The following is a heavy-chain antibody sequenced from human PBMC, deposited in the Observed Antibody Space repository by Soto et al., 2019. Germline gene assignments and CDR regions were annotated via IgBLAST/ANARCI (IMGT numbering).Heavy chain of an antibody. CDR3: ASKRIAVRQKNAFDI. J-gene: IGHJ3*02. CDR2: IYPGDSDT. D-gene: IGHD6-6*01. CDR1: GYSFTSYW. Sequence: GESLKISCESSGYSFTSYWMSWVRQVPGKGLEWMGIIYPGDSDTRYSASFQGQVTISADNSRSTVYLQLSSLKASDTAMYYCASKRIAVRQKNAFDIWGQGTMVTVSS. V-gene: IGHV5-51*01.